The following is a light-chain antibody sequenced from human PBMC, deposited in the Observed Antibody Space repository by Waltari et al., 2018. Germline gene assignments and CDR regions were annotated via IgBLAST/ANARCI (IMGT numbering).Light chain of an antibody. V-gene: IGLV2-14*03. CDR1: SRDVGTYNY. CDR3: CSYTSSSTYVL. J-gene: IGLJ2*01. CDR2: DVS. Sequence: QSALTQPASVSGSPGQAITISCTGNSRDVGTYNYLSWYPQHPGKAPKLMIYDVSNRPSGVSNRFSGSKSGNTASLTISGLQAEDEADYYCCSYTSSSTYVLFGGGTKLTVL.